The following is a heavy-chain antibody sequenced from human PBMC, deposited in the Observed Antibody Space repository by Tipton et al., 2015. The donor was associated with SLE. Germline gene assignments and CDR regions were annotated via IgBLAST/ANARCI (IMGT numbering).Heavy chain of an antibody. CDR3: AQDRGSSWKEDYFDY. CDR1: GFTFSSYW. J-gene: IGHJ4*02. Sequence: SLRLSCAASGFTFSSYWMSWVRQAPGKGLEWVANIKQDGSEKYYVDSVKGRFTISRDNAKNSLYLQMNSLRAEDTAVYYCAQDRGSSWKEDYFDYWGQGTLVTVSS. CDR2: IKQDGSEK. D-gene: IGHD6-13*01. V-gene: IGHV3-7*01.